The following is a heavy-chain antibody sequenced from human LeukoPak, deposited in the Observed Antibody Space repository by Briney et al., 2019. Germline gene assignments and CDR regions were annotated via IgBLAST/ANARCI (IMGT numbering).Heavy chain of an antibody. J-gene: IGHJ4*02. CDR3: ARVPYQYGDHY. CDR1: GFTFSSYA. V-gene: IGHV3-30*04. Sequence: PGRSLRLSCAASGFTFSSYAMHWVRQAPGKGLEWVAVISYDGSNKYYADSVKGRFTISRDTSENTLYLQMNSLRAEDTAVYYCARVPYQYGDHYWGQGTLVTVSS. D-gene: IGHD4-17*01. CDR2: ISYDGSNK.